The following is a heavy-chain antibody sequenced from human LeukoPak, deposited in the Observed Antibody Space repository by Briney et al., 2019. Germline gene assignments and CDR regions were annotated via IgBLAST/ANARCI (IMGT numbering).Heavy chain of an antibody. CDR1: GFTFGSYA. Sequence: AGGSLRLSCAASGFTFGSYAIYWVRQAPGKGLEWVSGISGSGGITYFADSVKGRFTISRDNSKNTVYLQINSLRAEDTALYYCAKTTTGYSSGRFPGWPVDYWGQGTLVTVSS. J-gene: IGHJ4*02. CDR3: AKTTTGYSSGRFPGWPVDY. D-gene: IGHD6-19*01. CDR2: ISGSGGIT. V-gene: IGHV3-23*01.